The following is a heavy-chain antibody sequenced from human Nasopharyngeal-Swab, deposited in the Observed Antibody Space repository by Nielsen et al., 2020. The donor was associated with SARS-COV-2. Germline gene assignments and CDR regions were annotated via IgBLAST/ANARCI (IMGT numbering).Heavy chain of an antibody. Sequence: VRQAPGKGLEWVSSIGRYGTDIFHADSVKGRFSVFRDAANKSIYLQMRSLRAEDTAAYYCARGTVFGVANGMDVWGQGTTVTVSS. J-gene: IGHJ6*02. D-gene: IGHD3-3*01. V-gene: IGHV3-21*01. CDR2: IGRYGTDI. CDR3: ARGTVFGVANGMDV.